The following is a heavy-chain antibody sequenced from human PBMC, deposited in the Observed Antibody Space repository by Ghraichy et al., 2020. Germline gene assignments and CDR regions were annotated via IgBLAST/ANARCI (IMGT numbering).Heavy chain of an antibody. Sequence: SETLSLTCTVSGGSISSYYWSWIRQPPGKGLEWIGYIYYSGSTNYNPSLKSRVTISVDTSKNQFSLKLSSVTAADTAVYYCASNVNTRFAFDIWGQGTMVTVSS. CDR2: IYYSGST. J-gene: IGHJ3*02. D-gene: IGHD3-16*01. CDR1: GGSISSYY. V-gene: IGHV4-59*01. CDR3: ASNVNTRFAFDI.